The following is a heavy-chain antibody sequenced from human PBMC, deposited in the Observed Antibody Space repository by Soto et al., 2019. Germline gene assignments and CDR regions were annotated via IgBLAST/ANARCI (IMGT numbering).Heavy chain of an antibody. D-gene: IGHD3-9*01. CDR1: GYSFTSYW. V-gene: IGHV5-51*01. Sequence: GESLKISCKGSGYSFTSYWIGWVRQMPGKGLEWVGIIYPGDSDTRYSPSLQGQVTISADKSISTAYLQWSSLKASDTAMYYCARALSSYDILTGYSHFDYWGQGTLVTVSS. CDR2: IYPGDSDT. CDR3: ARALSSYDILTGYSHFDY. J-gene: IGHJ4*02.